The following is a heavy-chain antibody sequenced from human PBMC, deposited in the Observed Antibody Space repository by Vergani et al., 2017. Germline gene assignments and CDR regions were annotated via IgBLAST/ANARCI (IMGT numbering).Heavy chain of an antibody. CDR2: ISPGASTV. V-gene: IGHV3-11*04. D-gene: IGHD1-1*01. CDR1: GFKFSDHY. Sequence: LEESGGGSVKPGGSLRLSCAASGFKFSDHYMSWIRQAPGKGLEWVSHISPGASTVSYTDSVTGRFTVSRDNDNNSLTLDMTTLRVDDTAVYYCAKNPGISTTRNYYAMDVWCQGTTVTVSS. J-gene: IGHJ6*02. CDR3: AKNPGISTTRNYYAMDV.